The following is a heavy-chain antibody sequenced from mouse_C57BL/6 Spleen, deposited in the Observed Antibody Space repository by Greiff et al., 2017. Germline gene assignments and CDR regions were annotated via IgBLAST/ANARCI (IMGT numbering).Heavy chain of an antibody. CDR2: ISGGGGNT. J-gene: IGHJ3*01. CDR1: GFTFSSYT. V-gene: IGHV5-9*01. CDR3: ASLIRFAY. Sequence: EVQRVESGGGLVKPGGSLKLSCAASGFTFSSYTMSWVRQTPEKRLEWVATISGGGGNTYYPDSVKGRFTISRDNAKNTLYLQMSSLRSEDTALYYCASLIRFAYWGQGTLVTVSA.